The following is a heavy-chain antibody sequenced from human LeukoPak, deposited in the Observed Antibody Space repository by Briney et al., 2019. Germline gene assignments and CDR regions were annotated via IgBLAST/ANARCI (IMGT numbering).Heavy chain of an antibody. V-gene: IGHV3-30*18. J-gene: IGHJ6*02. CDR2: ISYDGSNK. D-gene: IGHD3-10*01. Sequence: PGRSLRLSCAASGFTFSSYGMHWVRQAPGKGLVWVAVISYDGSNKYYADSVKGRFTISRDNSKNTLYLQMNSLRAEDTAVYYCAKDLWFGELSYGMDVWGQGTTVTVSS. CDR1: GFTFSSYG. CDR3: AKDLWFGELSYGMDV.